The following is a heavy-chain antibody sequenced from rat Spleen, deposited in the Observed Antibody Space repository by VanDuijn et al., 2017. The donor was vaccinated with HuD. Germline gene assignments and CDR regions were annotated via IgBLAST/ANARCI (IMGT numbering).Heavy chain of an antibody. Sequence: EVQLQESGPGLVKPSQSLSLTCFVTGYSITSSYRWNWIRKFPGNKLEWMGHLNSAGSTYYNPSPKSRISIARATSKNQFFLQVNSVTTEDTATYYCARSRYNNYYFDYWGQGVMVAVSS. J-gene: IGHJ2*01. CDR1: GYSITSSYR. CDR3: ARSRYNNYYFDY. V-gene: IGHV3-3*01. CDR2: LNSAGST. D-gene: IGHD1-10*01.